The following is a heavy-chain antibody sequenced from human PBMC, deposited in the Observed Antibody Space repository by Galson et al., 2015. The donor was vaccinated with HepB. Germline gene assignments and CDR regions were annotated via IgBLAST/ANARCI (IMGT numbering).Heavy chain of an antibody. V-gene: IGHV3-66*01. D-gene: IGHD3-3*01. J-gene: IGHJ6*03. CDR2: IYSGGST. CDR1: GFTVSSNY. Sequence: SLRLSCAASGFTVSSNYMSWVRQAPGKGLEWVSVIYSGGSTYYADSVKGRFTISRDNSKNTLYLQMNSLRAEDTAVYYCARVYYDFWSGQATLNYYYYYMDVWGKGTTVTVSS. CDR3: ARVYYDFWSGQATLNYYYYYMDV.